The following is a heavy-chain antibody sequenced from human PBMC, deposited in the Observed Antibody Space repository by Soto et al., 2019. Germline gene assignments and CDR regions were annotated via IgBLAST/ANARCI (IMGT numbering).Heavy chain of an antibody. CDR1: GGSISSSSYY. Sequence: SETLSLTCTVSGGSISSSSYYWGWIRQPPGKGLEWIGGIYYSGSTYYNPSLKSRVTISVDTSKNQFSLKLSSVTAADTAVYYCARQYYYGSGGDFDYWGQGTLVTVSS. CDR3: ARQYYYGSGGDFDY. J-gene: IGHJ4*02. V-gene: IGHV4-39*01. D-gene: IGHD3-10*01. CDR2: IYYSGST.